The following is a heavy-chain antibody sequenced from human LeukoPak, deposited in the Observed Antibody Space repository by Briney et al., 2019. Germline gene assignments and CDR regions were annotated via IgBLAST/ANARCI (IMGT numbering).Heavy chain of an antibody. CDR3: AKDIRSGGDRGGAFDI. CDR2: INTDGSST. D-gene: IGHD2-21*01. Sequence: QSGGSLRLSCAASGFTFSSYWMHWVRQAPGKGLVWVSHINTDGSSTNYADSVKGRFTISRDNAKNTLYLQMNSLRAEDMALYYCAKDIRSGGDRGGAFDIWGQGTMVTVSS. J-gene: IGHJ3*02. V-gene: IGHV3-74*01. CDR1: GFTFSSYW.